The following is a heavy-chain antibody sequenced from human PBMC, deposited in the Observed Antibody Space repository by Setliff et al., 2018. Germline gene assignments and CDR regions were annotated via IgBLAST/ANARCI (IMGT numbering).Heavy chain of an antibody. CDR2: IYCSGST. CDR3: ASWGTVTLFDY. Sequence: SETLSLTCTVSGGSISSSSYYWGWIRQPPGKGLEWIGSIYCSGSTYYNPSLKSRVTISVDTPKNQFSLKLSSVTAADTAVYYCASWGTVTLFDYWGQGTLVTVSS. V-gene: IGHV4-39*01. D-gene: IGHD4-4*01. CDR1: GGSISSSSYY. J-gene: IGHJ4*02.